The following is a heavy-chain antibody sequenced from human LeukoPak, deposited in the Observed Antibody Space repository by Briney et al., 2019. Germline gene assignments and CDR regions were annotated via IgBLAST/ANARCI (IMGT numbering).Heavy chain of an antibody. J-gene: IGHJ4*02. V-gene: IGHV3-48*03. D-gene: IGHD6-13*01. Sequence: GGSLRLSCAVSGFIFSSYEMNWVRQAPGKGLEWVSYISSSGRTIYYADSAKGRFTISRDSAKNPLDLQMKSLRVEDTAVYYCARRAIAEGFDYWGQGTLVTVSS. CDR3: ARRAIAEGFDY. CDR1: GFIFSSYE. CDR2: ISSSGRTI.